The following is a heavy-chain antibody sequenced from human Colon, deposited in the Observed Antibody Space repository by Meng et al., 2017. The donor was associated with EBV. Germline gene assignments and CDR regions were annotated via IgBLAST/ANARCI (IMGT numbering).Heavy chain of an antibody. CDR2: IYYSGST. CDR3: GRLAKVVAAGESDY. Sequence: LALQESGTGLVKPSETLPLTCTVSGDSISRSSYYWGWIRQPPGKGLEWIGFIYYSGSTFYNPSLKSRVTVSVDTSKNQFSLKLSSVTAADTAIYYCGRLAKVVAAGESDYWGQGLLVTVSS. D-gene: IGHD6-13*01. CDR1: GDSISRSSYY. V-gene: IGHV4-39*01. J-gene: IGHJ4*02.